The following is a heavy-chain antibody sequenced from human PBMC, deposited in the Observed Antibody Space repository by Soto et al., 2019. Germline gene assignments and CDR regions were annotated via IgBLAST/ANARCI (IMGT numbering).Heavy chain of an antibody. V-gene: IGHV3-23*01. D-gene: IGHD6-13*01. Sequence: GGSLRLSCAASGFTFSSYSMSWVRQAPGKGLEWVSAISGSGGSTYYADSVKGRFTISRDNSKNTLYLQMNSLRAEDTAVYYCAKDRGIAAAGTRGFDPWGQGTLVTVSS. CDR3: AKDRGIAAAGTRGFDP. CDR1: GFTFSSYS. J-gene: IGHJ5*02. CDR2: ISGSGGST.